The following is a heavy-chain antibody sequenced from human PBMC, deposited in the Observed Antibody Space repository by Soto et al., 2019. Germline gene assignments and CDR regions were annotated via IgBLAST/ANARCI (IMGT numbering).Heavy chain of an antibody. J-gene: IGHJ4*02. Sequence: SETLSLTCTVSGGSISSYYWSWIRQPPGKGLEWIGYIYYSGSTNYNPSLKSRVTISVDTSKNQFSLKLSSVTAADTAVYYCARQKPKIRIAARKAGSYYFDDWGQGTLVTVSS. CDR1: GGSISSYY. V-gene: IGHV4-59*08. CDR3: ARQKPKIRIAARKAGSYYFDD. D-gene: IGHD6-6*01. CDR2: IYYSGST.